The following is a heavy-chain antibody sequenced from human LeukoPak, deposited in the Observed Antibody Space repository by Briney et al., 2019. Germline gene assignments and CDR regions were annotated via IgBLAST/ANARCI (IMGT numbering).Heavy chain of an antibody. CDR1: GFTFSSYW. J-gene: IGHJ4*02. V-gene: IGHV3-74*01. CDR3: ARGGSGLIDY. D-gene: IGHD3-16*01. Sequence: PGGSLRLSCAASGFTFSSYWMHWVRQVPGKGLVWVSRINSDESSTGYADSVKGRFTISRDNAKNTLYLQMNSLRAEDTAVYYCARGGSGLIDYWGQGTLVIVSS. CDR2: INSDESST.